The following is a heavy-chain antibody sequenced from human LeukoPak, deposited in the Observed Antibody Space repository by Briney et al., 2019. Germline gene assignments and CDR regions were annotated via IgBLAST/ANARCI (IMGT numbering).Heavy chain of an antibody. J-gene: IGHJ4*02. D-gene: IGHD6-19*01. CDR2: IYSGGST. Sequence: PGGSLRLSCAASGFTVSSNYMSWVRQAPGKGLERVSVIYSGGSTYYADSVKGRFTISRDNSKNTLYLQMNSLRAEDTAVYYCASSYSSGWLGFDYWGQGTLVTVSS. CDR1: GFTVSSNY. CDR3: ASSYSSGWLGFDY. V-gene: IGHV3-53*01.